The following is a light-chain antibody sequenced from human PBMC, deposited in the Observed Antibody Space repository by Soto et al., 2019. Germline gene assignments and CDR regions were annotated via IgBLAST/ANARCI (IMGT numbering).Light chain of an antibody. CDR3: QQYSSYWT. Sequence: DIQITQSPSTLSASVGDRVTSTCRASQSISRWSAWYQQRPRKAPQLLINDATSLESGVPSRLSGSGSGTEFTLTISSLQPDDFATYYCQQYSSYWTFAQGTKVDIK. J-gene: IGKJ1*01. CDR2: DAT. CDR1: QSISRW. V-gene: IGKV1-5*01.